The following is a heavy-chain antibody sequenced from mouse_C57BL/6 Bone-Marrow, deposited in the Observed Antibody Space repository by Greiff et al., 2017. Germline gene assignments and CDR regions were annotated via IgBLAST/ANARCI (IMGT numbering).Heavy chain of an antibody. CDR2: ISSGGSYT. CDR1: GFTFSSYG. D-gene: IGHD1-1*01. V-gene: IGHV5-6*01. CDR3: ARPPITTVVHWYFDV. J-gene: IGHJ1*03. Sequence: EVQGVESGGDLVKPGGSLKLSCAASGFTFSSYGMSWVRQTPDKRLEWVATISSGGSYTYYPDSVKGRFTISRDNAKNTLYLQMSSLKSEDTAMYYCARPPITTVVHWYFDVWGTGTTVTVSS.